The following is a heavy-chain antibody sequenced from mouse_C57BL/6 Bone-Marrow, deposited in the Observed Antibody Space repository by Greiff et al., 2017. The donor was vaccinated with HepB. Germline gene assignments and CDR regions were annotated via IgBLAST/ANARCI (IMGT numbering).Heavy chain of an antibody. V-gene: IGHV1-81*01. D-gene: IGHD1-1*01. CDR2: IYPRSGNT. CDR3: ARKGDYGSSPLFDY. CDR1: GYTFTSYG. J-gene: IGHJ2*01. Sequence: VKLQESGAELARPGASVKLSCKASGYTFTSYGISWVKQRTGQGLEWIGEIYPRSGNTYYNEKFKGKATLTADKSSSTAYMELRSLTSEDSAVYFCARKGDYGSSPLFDYWGQGTTLTVSS.